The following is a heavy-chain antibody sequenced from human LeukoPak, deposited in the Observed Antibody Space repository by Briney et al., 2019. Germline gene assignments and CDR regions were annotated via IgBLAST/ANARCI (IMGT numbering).Heavy chain of an antibody. CDR1: GGSMSGGGYY. CDR2: IHYSGST. J-gene: IGHJ4*02. D-gene: IGHD3-10*01. CDR3: ARNFDDSGSLGYY. Sequence: SQTLSLTCTVSGGSMSGGGYYWRWIRQYPGKGLEWIGYIHYSGSTYYNPSLKSRVTISVDTSKNQFSLKLRSVTAADTAVYYCARNFDDSGSLGYYWGQGTLVTVSS. V-gene: IGHV4-31*03.